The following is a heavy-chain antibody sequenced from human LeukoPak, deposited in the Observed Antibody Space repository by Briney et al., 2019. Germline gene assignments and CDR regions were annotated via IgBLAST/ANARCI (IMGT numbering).Heavy chain of an antibody. CDR2: IKQDGSEK. CDR3: ARRGGSYSPFGY. Sequence: GGSLGLSCVASGFTFSSYWMSWVRQAPGKGLEWVANIKQDGSEKYYVDSVKGRFTISRDNTKNSLYLQMDNLRAEDTAVYYCARRGGSYSPFGYWGQGTLVTVSS. V-gene: IGHV3-7*01. D-gene: IGHD1-26*01. J-gene: IGHJ4*02. CDR1: GFTFSSYW.